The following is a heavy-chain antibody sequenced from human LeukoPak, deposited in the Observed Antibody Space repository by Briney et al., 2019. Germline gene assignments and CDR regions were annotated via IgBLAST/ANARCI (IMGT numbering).Heavy chain of an antibody. V-gene: IGHV1-24*01. J-gene: IGHJ6*03. CDR3: ARGQYCSSTSCKYYYYYMDV. CDR2: FDPEDGET. D-gene: IGHD2-2*01. CDR1: GYTLTELS. Sequence: ASVKVSCKVSGYTLTELSMHWVRQAPGKGLEWMGGFDPEDGETIYAQKFQGRVTMTEDTSTDTAYMELSSLRSDDTAVYYCARGQYCSSTSCKYYYYYMDVWGKGTTVTVSS.